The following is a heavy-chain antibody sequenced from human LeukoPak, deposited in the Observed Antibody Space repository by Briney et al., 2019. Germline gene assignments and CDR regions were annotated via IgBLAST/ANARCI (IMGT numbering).Heavy chain of an antibody. D-gene: IGHD1-1*01. CDR3: AKDFLDNREQPYYMDV. J-gene: IGHJ6*03. CDR1: GFTLSSYA. Sequence: GGSLRLSCAASGFTLSSYAMSWVRLTPGKGLEWVSGISGSGGSTYHADSVKGRFTISRDNSKNTLYLQMNSLRAEDTAVYYCAKDFLDNREQPYYMDVWGKGTTVTVSS. V-gene: IGHV3-23*01. CDR2: ISGSGGST.